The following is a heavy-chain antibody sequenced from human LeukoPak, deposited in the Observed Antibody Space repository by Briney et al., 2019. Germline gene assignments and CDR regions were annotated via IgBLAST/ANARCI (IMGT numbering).Heavy chain of an antibody. Sequence: GGSLRPSCAPSGSTFSSYAMHWVRPAPAKGREWVAFISYDGSINDYADSVKGRFTISRDNSKNTLYLQMNSLRADDTAMYYCARGSYSSSWKTFDYWGQGTLVTVSS. J-gene: IGHJ4*02. CDR1: GSTFSSYA. CDR3: ARGSYSSSWKTFDY. D-gene: IGHD6-13*01. V-gene: IGHV3-30*04. CDR2: ISYDGSIN.